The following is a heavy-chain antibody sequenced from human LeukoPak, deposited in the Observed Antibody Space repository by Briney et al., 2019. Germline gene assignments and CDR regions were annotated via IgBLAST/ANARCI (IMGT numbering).Heavy chain of an antibody. J-gene: IGHJ4*02. CDR2: TGTVGDT. Sequence: GGSLRLSCAASGFSFSSNDMHWVRQATGKGLEWVSGTGTVGDTYYAGSVKGRFTISRESAKNSLYLQMNSLRAGDTAVYYCARGGGIGFDYWGQGTLVTVSS. V-gene: IGHV3-13*01. CDR1: GFSFSSND. D-gene: IGHD3-16*01. CDR3: ARGGGIGFDY.